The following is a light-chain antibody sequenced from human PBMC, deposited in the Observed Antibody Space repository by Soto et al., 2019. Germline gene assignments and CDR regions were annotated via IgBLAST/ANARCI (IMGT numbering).Light chain of an antibody. CDR1: SSNIGSNT. J-gene: IGLJ2*01. CDR2: SNN. CDR3: AAWDDSLNGLV. Sequence: QSVLTQPPSASGTPGQRGTISCSGSSSNIGSNTVNWYQQLPGTAPKLLIYSNNQRPSGVPDRFSGSKSGTSASLAISGLQSEDEADYYCAAWDDSLNGLVFGGGTKLTV. V-gene: IGLV1-44*01.